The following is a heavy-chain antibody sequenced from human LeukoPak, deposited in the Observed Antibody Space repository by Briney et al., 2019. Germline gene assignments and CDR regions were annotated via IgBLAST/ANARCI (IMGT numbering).Heavy chain of an antibody. CDR1: GGSFSGYY. J-gene: IGHJ2*01. V-gene: IGHV4-34*01. CDR2: INHSGST. Sequence: SETLSLTCAVYGGSFSGYYWSWIRQPPGKGLEWIGEINHSGSTNYNPSLKSRVTMSVDTSKNQFSLKLSSVTAADSAVYYCGIGLDVTGSRYCYFDLGGRDSLVTVSS. D-gene: IGHD3-10*01. CDR3: GIGLDVTGSRYCYFDL.